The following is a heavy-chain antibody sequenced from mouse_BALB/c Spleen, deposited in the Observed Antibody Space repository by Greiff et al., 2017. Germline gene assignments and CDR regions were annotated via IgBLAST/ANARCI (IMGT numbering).Heavy chain of an antibody. Sequence: DVMLVESGGGLVKPGGSLKLSCAASGFTFSDYYMYWVRQTPEKRLEWVATISDGGSYTYYPDSVKGRFTISRDNAKNNLYLQMSSLKSEDTAMYYCAREKNSLRLRYFDVWGAGTTVTVSS. D-gene: IGHD1-2*01. CDR2: ISDGGSYT. CDR3: AREKNSLRLRYFDV. J-gene: IGHJ1*01. V-gene: IGHV5-4*02. CDR1: GFTFSDYY.